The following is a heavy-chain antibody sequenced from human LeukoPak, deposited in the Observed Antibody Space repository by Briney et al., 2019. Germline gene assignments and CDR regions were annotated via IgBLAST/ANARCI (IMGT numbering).Heavy chain of an antibody. D-gene: IGHD2-15*01. CDR3: AKDGCSGGYCYSDY. Sequence: PGGSLRLSCAASGFTFSNYAMTWVRQAPRKGLEWVSTINSGGSTYYADSVKGRFSISRDNSKNTLYLQMNSLSAEDTAFYYCAKDGCSGGYCYSDYWGQGTLVTVSS. CDR2: INSGGST. CDR1: GFTFSNYA. V-gene: IGHV3-23*01. J-gene: IGHJ4*02.